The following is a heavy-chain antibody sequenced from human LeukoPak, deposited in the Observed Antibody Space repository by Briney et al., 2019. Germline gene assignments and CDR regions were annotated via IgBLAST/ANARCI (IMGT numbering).Heavy chain of an antibody. D-gene: IGHD3-10*01. CDR3: ARDRGPGGGFDY. V-gene: IGHV4-59*01. Sequence: SETLSLTCTVSGGSISGDYWSWIRQAPGKGLEWIAYIYYSVSTNYNPSLKSRVTISVDTSKNQFSLKLTSVTATDTAVYSCARDRGPGGGFDYWGQGTLVTVSS. CDR2: IYYSVST. J-gene: IGHJ4*02. CDR1: GGSISGDY.